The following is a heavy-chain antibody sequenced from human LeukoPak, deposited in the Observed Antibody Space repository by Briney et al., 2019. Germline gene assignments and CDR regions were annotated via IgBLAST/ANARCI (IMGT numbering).Heavy chain of an antibody. V-gene: IGHV4-31*03. CDR2: IYYSGST. J-gene: IGHJ5*02. D-gene: IGHD3-10*01. Sequence: SETLSLTCTVSGGSISSGGYYWSWIRQHPGKGLEWIGYIYYSGSTYYNPSLKSRVTISVDTSKNQFSLKLSSVTAADTAVYYCARAKIWFGVPMAWFDPWGQGTLVTVSS. CDR3: ARAKIWFGVPMAWFDP. CDR1: GGSISSGGYY.